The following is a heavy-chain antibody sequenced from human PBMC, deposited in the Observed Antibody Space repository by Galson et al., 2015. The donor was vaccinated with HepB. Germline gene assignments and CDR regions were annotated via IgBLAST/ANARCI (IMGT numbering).Heavy chain of an antibody. V-gene: IGHV3-48*04. CDR1: GFTFSSYS. Sequence: SLRLSCAASGFTFSSYSMNWVRQAPGKGLEWVSYISSSSSTIYYADSVKGRFTISSDNAKNSLYLQMNSLRAEDTAVYYCARDPVVDYWGQGTLVTVSS. CDR3: ARDPVVDY. J-gene: IGHJ4*02. D-gene: IGHD2-15*01. CDR2: ISSSSSTI.